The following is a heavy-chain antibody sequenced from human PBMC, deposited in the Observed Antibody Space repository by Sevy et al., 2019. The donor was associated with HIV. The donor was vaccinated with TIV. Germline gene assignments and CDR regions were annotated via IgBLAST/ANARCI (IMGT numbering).Heavy chain of an antibody. D-gene: IGHD4-17*01. J-gene: IGHJ4*02. CDR3: TRGRRVYADYGVDY. Sequence: GGSLRLSCTASGFTFGEYSMSWFRQAPGKGLEWVSFIRSEVYGGTTEYAASVKGRFTISRDDSKSIAYLQMSSLKTEDTAVYDCTRGRRVYADYGVDYWGQGTLVTVSS. V-gene: IGHV3-49*03. CDR1: GFTFGEYS. CDR2: IRSEVYGGTT.